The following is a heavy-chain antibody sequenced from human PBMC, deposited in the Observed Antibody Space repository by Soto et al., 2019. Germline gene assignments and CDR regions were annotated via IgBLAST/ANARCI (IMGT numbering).Heavy chain of an antibody. CDR1: GYTFTSYG. D-gene: IGHD2-2*03. V-gene: IGHV1-18*01. Sequence: ASVKVSCKASGYTFTSYGISWVRQAPGQGLEGMGWISAYNGNTNYAQKLHGRVTMTTDTSKSTAYMELRSLRSDDTAVYYCARMDIVVVPAANWFDHWGQGTLVTVSS. J-gene: IGHJ5*02. CDR3: ARMDIVVVPAANWFDH. CDR2: ISAYNGNT.